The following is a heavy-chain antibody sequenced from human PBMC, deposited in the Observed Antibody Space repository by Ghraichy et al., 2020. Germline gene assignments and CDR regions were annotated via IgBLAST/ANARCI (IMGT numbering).Heavy chain of an antibody. D-gene: IGHD3-10*01. CDR1: GFTFSSYS. J-gene: IGHJ6*02. Sequence: GGSLRLSCAASGFTFSSYSMNWVRQAPGKGLEWVSSISSSSSYIYYADSVKGRFTISRDNAKNSLYLQMNSLRAEDTAVYYCARDPSLLWFGSMDVWGQGTTVTVSS. CDR2: ISSSSSYI. V-gene: IGHV3-21*01. CDR3: ARDPSLLWFGSMDV.